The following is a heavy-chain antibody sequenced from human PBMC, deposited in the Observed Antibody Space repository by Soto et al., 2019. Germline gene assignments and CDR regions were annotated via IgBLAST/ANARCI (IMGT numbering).Heavy chain of an antibody. CDR1: GDSVSSNSAG. D-gene: IGHD1-26*01. CDR3: ARGEQYSGRIFDY. J-gene: IGHJ4*01. Sequence: QVQLQQSGPGLVKPSQTLSLTCAITGDSVSSNSAGWSWVRQSPSRGLEWLGRTYYRSKWYYEYAVSVRGRITISPDTSKNHYSLQLNSVTHEDTAVYFCARGEQYSGRIFDYWGQGTLVTVSS. V-gene: IGHV6-1*01. CDR2: TYYRSKWYY.